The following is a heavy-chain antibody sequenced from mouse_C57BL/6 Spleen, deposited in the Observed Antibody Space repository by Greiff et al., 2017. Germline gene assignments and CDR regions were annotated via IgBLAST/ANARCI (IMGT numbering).Heavy chain of an antibody. CDR2: ISSGSSTI. Sequence: EVKVVESGGGLVKPGGSLKLSCAASGFTFSDYGMHWVRQAPEKGLEWVAYISSGSSTIYYADTVKGRFTISRDNAKNTLFLQMTSLRSEDTAMYYCARREETGPFAYWGQGTLVTVSA. CDR1: GFTFSDYG. D-gene: IGHD4-1*01. V-gene: IGHV5-17*01. CDR3: ARREETGPFAY. J-gene: IGHJ3*01.